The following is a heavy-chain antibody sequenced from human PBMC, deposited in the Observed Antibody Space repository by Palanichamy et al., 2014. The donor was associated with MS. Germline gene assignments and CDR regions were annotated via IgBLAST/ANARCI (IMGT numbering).Heavy chain of an antibody. J-gene: IGHJ4*02. CDR1: GFTFSSYS. D-gene: IGHD3-3*01. CDR2: ISSSSSYI. Sequence: EVQLVESGGGLVKPGGSLRLSCAASGFTFSSYSMNWVRQASREGAGWVSSISSSSSYIYYADSVKGRFTISRDNAKNSLYLQMNSLRAEDTAVYYCARPSYDFWSGYGWSFDYWGQGTLVTVSS. V-gene: IGHV3-21*01. CDR3: ARPSYDFWSGYGWSFDY.